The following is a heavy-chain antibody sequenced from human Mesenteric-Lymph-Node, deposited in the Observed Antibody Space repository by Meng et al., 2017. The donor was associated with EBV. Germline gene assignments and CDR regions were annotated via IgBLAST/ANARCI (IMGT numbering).Heavy chain of an antibody. CDR1: GVTFSDYF. CDR3: ARFLYSSAYY. CDR2: ISGSGDAV. D-gene: IGHD6-6*01. Sequence: QVQLVEAGGGLVKFGGSXRLSCGASGVTFSDYFMSWVRQAPGKGLVWIAYISGSGDAVYYADSVKGRFTVSRDNAKNSLYLQLNSLRVDDTAVYYCARFLYSSAYYWGLGTLVTVSS. V-gene: IGHV3-11*01. J-gene: IGHJ4*02.